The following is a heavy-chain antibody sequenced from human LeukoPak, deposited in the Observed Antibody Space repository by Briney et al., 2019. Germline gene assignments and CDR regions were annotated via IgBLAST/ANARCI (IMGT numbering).Heavy chain of an antibody. CDR1: GGSFSGYY. CDR2: INHSGST. CDR3: ARVGIGNIVVVPAARYETFDY. J-gene: IGHJ4*02. Sequence: SETLSLTCAVYGGSFSGYYWSWIRQPPGKGLEWIGEINHSGSTNYNPSLKSRVTISVDTSKNQFPLKLSSVTAADTAVYYCARVGIGNIVVVPAARYETFDYWGQGTLVTVSS. D-gene: IGHD2-2*01. V-gene: IGHV4-34*01.